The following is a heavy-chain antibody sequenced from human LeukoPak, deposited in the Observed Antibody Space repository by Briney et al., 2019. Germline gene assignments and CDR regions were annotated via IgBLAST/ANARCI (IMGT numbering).Heavy chain of an antibody. CDR2: ISGSGVST. D-gene: IGHD6-19*01. Sequence: GGSLRLSCAASGFTFSTYAMSWVRQAPGKGLEWVSAISGSGVSTYYADSVRGRFTISRDNSKNTLYLQMNSLRVEDTALYYCAKVPSGSGWAFDYWGQGTLVTVSS. CDR1: GFTFSTYA. V-gene: IGHV3-23*01. CDR3: AKVPSGSGWAFDY. J-gene: IGHJ4*02.